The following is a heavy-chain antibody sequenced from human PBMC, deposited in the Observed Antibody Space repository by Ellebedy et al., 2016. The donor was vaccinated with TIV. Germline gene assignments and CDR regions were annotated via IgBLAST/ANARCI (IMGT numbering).Heavy chain of an antibody. CDR3: ARGSYGRPDY. J-gene: IGHJ4*02. V-gene: IGHV1-3*01. CDR2: MNAGNGDT. Sequence: AASVKVSCKASGYTFTGYLVHWVRQAPGQGLEWIGFMNAGNGDTQYSEKLQDRVVMTRDTSAGTAYLELTGLRSEDTALYYCARGSYGRPDYWGQGTLVTVSS. CDR1: GYTFTGYL. D-gene: IGHD2-21*01.